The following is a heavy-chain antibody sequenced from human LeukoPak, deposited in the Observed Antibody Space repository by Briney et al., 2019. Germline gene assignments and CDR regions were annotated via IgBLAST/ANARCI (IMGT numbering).Heavy chain of an antibody. CDR2: ISSSGSTI. D-gene: IGHD2-15*01. CDR3: ASQGSGGYYYYYGMDV. V-gene: IGHV3-48*03. CDR1: GFSLSSYS. J-gene: IGHJ6*02. Sequence: PGGSLRLSCAASGFSLSSYSMNWVRQAPGKGLEWVSYISSSGSTIYYADSVKGRFTISRDNAKNSLYLQMNSLRAEDTAVYYCASQGSGGYYYYYGMDVWGQGTTVTVSS.